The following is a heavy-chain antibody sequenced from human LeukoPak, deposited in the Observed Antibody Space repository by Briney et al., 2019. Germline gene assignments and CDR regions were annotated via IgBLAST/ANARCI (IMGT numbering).Heavy chain of an antibody. CDR2: IKQDESEK. Sequence: GGSLRLSCAASGFTFSNYWMTWVRQAPGKGLEWVTNIKQDESEKYYVDSVKGRFTVSRDNSKNSVYLQMNSLRAEDTAMYYCATPVGGVWSFDYWGQGTLVTVSS. D-gene: IGHD2-15*01. J-gene: IGHJ4*02. CDR1: GFTFSNYW. CDR3: ATPVGGVWSFDY. V-gene: IGHV3-7*01.